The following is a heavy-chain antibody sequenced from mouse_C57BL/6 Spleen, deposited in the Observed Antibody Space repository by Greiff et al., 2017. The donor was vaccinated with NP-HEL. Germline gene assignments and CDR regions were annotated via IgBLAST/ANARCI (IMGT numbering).Heavy chain of an antibody. Sequence: EVQRVESGGGLVKPGGSLKLSCAASGFTFSDYGMHWVRQAPEKGLEWVAYISSGSSTIYYADTVKGRFTISRDNAKNTLFLQMTSLRSEDTARYYCARALGTTVVVHYAMDYWGQGTSVTVSS. CDR1: GFTFSDYG. CDR3: ARALGTTVVVHYAMDY. V-gene: IGHV5-17*01. D-gene: IGHD1-1*01. J-gene: IGHJ4*01. CDR2: ISSGSSTI.